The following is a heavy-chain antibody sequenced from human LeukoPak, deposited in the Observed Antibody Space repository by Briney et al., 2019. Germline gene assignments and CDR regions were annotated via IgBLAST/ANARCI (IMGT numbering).Heavy chain of an antibody. CDR1: GGSISSGSYY. CDR2: IYTSGST. V-gene: IGHV4-61*02. J-gene: IGHJ4*02. CDR3: AAVTRELLLDY. D-gene: IGHD1-26*01. Sequence: SQTLSLTCTVSGGSISSGSYYWSWIRQPAGKGLEWIGRIYTSGSTNYNPSLKSRVTISVDTSKNQFSLKLSSVTAADTAVYFCAAVTRELLLDYWGQETLDTVSS.